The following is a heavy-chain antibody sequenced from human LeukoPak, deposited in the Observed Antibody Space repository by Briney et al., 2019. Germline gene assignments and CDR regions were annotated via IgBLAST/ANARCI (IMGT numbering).Heavy chain of an antibody. D-gene: IGHD6-13*01. V-gene: IGHV3-38-3*01. CDR1: GFTVSSNE. J-gene: IGHJ4*02. Sequence: GGSLRLSCAASGFTVSSNEMSWVRQAPGKGLEWVSSISGGSTYYADSRKGRFTISRDNSKNTLHLQMNSLRAEDTAVYYCKKDGYSSSWYGKTRYYFDYWGQGTLVTVPS. CDR3: KKDGYSSSWYGKTRYYFDY. CDR2: ISGGST.